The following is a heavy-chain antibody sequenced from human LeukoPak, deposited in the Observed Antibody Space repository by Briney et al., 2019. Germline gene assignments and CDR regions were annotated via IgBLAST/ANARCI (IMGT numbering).Heavy chain of an antibody. V-gene: IGHV1-46*01. CDR2: INPSGGST. Sequence: ASVKVSCKASGYTFTSYYMHWVRQAPGQGLEWMGIINPSGGSTSYAQKLQGRVTMTTDTSTSTAYMELRSLRSDDTAVYYCARIGGSWRLDYWGQGTLVTVSS. D-gene: IGHD1-26*01. CDR1: GYTFTSYY. CDR3: ARIGGSWRLDY. J-gene: IGHJ4*02.